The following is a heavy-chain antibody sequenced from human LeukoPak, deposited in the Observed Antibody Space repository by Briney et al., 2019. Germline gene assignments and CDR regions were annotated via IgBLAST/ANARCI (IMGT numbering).Heavy chain of an antibody. CDR2: IKPDGSEK. J-gene: IGHJ4*02. Sequence: GGSLRLSCAASGLTFSNSWMDWVRQTPGKGLEWVANIKPDGSEKYFVDSVKGRFTISRDNANKSLYLQMNSLRVEDTAVYYCSRSLDHWGQGILVTVSS. CDR3: SRSLDH. V-gene: IGHV3-7*05. CDR1: GLTFSNSW.